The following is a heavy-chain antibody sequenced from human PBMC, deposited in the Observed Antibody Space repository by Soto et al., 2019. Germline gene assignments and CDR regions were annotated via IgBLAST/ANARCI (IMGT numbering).Heavy chain of an antibody. CDR2: ISSSGSTI. Sequence: SGGSLRLSCAASGFTFSDYYMSWIRQAPGKGLEWVSYISSSGSTIYYADSVKGRFTISRDNSKSTLYLQMNGLRADDTAVYYCAKGEQLWDPFDYWGQGTLVTVSS. CDR3: AKGEQLWDPFDY. CDR1: GFTFSDYY. D-gene: IGHD5-18*01. J-gene: IGHJ4*02. V-gene: IGHV3-11*01.